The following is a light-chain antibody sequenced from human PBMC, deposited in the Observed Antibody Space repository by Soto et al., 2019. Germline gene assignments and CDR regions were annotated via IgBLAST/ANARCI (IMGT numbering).Light chain of an antibody. CDR1: SSDVGDYNY. CDR3: SSYRSSSTLSV. V-gene: IGLV2-14*01. Sequence: QSALTQPASVSGSPGQSITISCTGTSSDVGDYNYVSWYQQHPGKAPKLMIYVVTNRPSGVSNRFSGSKSGNTASLTISGLQAEDEADYYCSSYRSSSTLSVFGTGTKLTVL. CDR2: VVT. J-gene: IGLJ1*01.